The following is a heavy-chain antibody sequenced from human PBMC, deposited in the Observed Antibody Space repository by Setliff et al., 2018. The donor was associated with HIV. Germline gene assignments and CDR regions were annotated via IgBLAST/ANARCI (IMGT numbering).Heavy chain of an antibody. CDR3: ARAPTGELDF. CDR2: IHTSGST. Sequence: SETLSLTCTVAGDSMSGYYWSWIRQSPGKKLEWIGYIHTSGSTNYNPSLKSRVTISLDTSNDRFSLRLSSVTAADTAVYYCARAPTGELDFWGQGTLVTVSS. D-gene: IGHD7-27*01. V-gene: IGHV4-4*08. J-gene: IGHJ4*02. CDR1: GDSMSGYY.